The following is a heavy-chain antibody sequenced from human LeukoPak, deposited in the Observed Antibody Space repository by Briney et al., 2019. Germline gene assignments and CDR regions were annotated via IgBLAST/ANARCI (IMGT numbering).Heavy chain of an antibody. V-gene: IGHV3-11*06. J-gene: IGHJ4*02. CDR3: ARVGYCSGGSCFPRYFDY. CDR2: ISSSSSYT. D-gene: IGHD2-15*01. Sequence: GGSLRLSCAASGFTFSDYYMSWIRQAPGKGLEWVSYISSSSSYTNYADSVKGRFTISRDNAKNSLYLQMSSLRAEDTAVYYCARVGYCSGGSCFPRYFDYWGQGTLVTVSS. CDR1: GFTFSDYY.